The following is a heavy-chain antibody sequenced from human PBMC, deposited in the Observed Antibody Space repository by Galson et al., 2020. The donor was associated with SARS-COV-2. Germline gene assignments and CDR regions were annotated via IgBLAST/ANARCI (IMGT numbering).Heavy chain of an antibody. D-gene: IGHD2-2*01. V-gene: IGHV1-3*01. Sequence: ASVKVSCKASGNSFTTYSIHWVRLVPGQRLEWMGWITAGNVNTKYSQKFQARVTITRDTSASTAYMELNSLRSEDTAVYYCARAFGIPAALQSCGQGTLVTVSS. CDR2: ITAGNVNT. J-gene: IGHJ5*02. CDR3: ARAFGIPAALQS. CDR1: GNSFTTYS.